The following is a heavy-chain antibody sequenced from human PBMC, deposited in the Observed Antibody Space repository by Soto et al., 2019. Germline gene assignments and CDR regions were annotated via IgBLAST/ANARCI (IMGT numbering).Heavy chain of an antibody. J-gene: IGHJ6*02. V-gene: IGHV3-23*01. Sequence: EVQLLESGGGLVQPGGSLRLSCAASGFTFSSYAMSWVRQAPGKGLEWVSAISGSGGSTYYADSVKGRFTISRDNSKNTLYLQMNSLRAEDTAVYYCAKGQGTERITIFGVVIIPTAYGMDVWGQGTTVTVSS. CDR1: GFTFSSYA. CDR2: ISGSGGST. D-gene: IGHD3-3*01. CDR3: AKGQGTERITIFGVVIIPTAYGMDV.